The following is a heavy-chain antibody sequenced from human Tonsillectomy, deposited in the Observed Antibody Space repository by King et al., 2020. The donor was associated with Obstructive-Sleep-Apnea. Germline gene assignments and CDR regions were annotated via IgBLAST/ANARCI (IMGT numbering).Heavy chain of an antibody. D-gene: IGHD3-22*01. CDR1: GFTFSSYW. CDR2: IKQDGSEK. J-gene: IGHJ5*02. Sequence: QLVQSGGGLVQPGGSLRLSCAASGFTFSSYWMSWVRQAPGKGLEWVANIKQDGSEKYYVDSVKGRFTISRDNAKNSLYLQMNSLRAEDTAVYYCARDLVGYYDSSGYYHWGQGTLVTVSS. V-gene: IGHV3-7*03. CDR3: ARDLVGYYDSSGYYH.